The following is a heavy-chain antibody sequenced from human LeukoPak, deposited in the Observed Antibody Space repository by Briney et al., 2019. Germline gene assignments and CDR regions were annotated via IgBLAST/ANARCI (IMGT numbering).Heavy chain of an antibody. Sequence: GSVKVSCKASGYTFTGYYMHWVRQAPGQGLEWMGCINPNSGGTNYAQKFQGRVSMTRDRSISTAYMELSRLRSDDTAVYYCARDPLPAAGRDDDAFDIWGQRTRVSVSS. V-gene: IGHV1-2*02. CDR2: INPNSGGT. J-gene: IGHJ3*02. CDR1: GYTFTGYY. CDR3: ARDPLPAAGRDDDAFDI. D-gene: IGHD6-25*01.